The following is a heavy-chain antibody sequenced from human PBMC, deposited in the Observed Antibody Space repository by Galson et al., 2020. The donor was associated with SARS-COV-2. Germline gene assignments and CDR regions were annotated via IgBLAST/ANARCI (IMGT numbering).Heavy chain of an antibody. J-gene: IGHJ4*02. CDR1: GFSLSTSGMY. CDR2: IDWDDHK. D-gene: IGHD6-19*01. Sequence: SGPTLVKPTQTLTLTCTFSGFSLSTSGMYVSWIRQPPGKALEWLARIDWDDHKYYSTSLKTRLTISKDTSKNQVVLTMTNMDPVDTATYYCVRMVGWYDSGWSFDYWGQGTLVTVSS. V-gene: IGHV2-70*11. CDR3: VRMVGWYDSGWSFDY.